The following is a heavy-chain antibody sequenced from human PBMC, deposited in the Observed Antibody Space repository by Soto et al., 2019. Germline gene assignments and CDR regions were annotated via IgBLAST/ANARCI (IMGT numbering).Heavy chain of an antibody. CDR1: GGNFTNYG. J-gene: IGHJ5*02. V-gene: IGHV1-69*01. CDR2: IIPLFGTT. D-gene: IGHD1-26*01. Sequence: QVQLVQSGAELKKPGSSVKVSCKASGGNFTNYGISWVRQAPGQGLAWMGGIIPLFGTTNYAQKFRGRVRVTADGSTSTAYMELNSPRSEVTAIYFCARARGTSLHNWFDPWGQGTLVTVSS. CDR3: ARARGTSLHNWFDP.